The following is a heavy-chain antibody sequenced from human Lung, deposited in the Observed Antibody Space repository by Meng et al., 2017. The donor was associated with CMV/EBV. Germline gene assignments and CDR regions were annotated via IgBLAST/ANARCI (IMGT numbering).Heavy chain of an antibody. CDR3: ARAAARPSDWFDP. CDR1: ASSLSTSGVG. J-gene: IGHJ5*02. CDR2: IYGDDEK. D-gene: IGHD6-6*01. Sequence: PTPSPPPTSSFIASSLSTSGVGVGWIRQPQGKALGCLAIIYGDDEKRYSPSLESRLTVTKDTSKNQVVLTMTNMVPVDTATYYCARAAARPSDWFDPWGQGTLVTVSS. V-gene: IGHV2-5*02.